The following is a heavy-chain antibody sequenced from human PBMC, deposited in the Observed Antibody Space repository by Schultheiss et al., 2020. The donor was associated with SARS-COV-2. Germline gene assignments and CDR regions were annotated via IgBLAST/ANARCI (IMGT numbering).Heavy chain of an antibody. V-gene: IGHV3-21*01. CDR1: GFTFSSYG. CDR3: ARNCSGGSCRPLDY. CDR2: ISSSSSYI. J-gene: IGHJ4*02. D-gene: IGHD2-15*01. Sequence: GGSPRLSCAASGFTFSSYGMHWVRQAPGKGLEWVSSISSSSSYIYYADSVKGRFTISRDNAKNSLYLQMNSLRAEDTAVYYCARNCSGGSCRPLDYWGQGTLVTVSS.